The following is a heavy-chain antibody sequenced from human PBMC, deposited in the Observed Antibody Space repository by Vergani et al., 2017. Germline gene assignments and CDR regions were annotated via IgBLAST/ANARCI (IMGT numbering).Heavy chain of an antibody. CDR3: ARASGWGDY. J-gene: IGHJ4*02. CDR2: INPNRGGT. D-gene: IGHD6-19*01. Sequence: QVQLVQSGAEVKKPGASVKVSCKASGYTFTGYYMHWVRQAPGQGLEWMGWINPNRGGTNYAQKFQGRVTMTRDTSISTAYMELSRLRSDDTAVYYCARASGWGDYWGQGTLVTVSS. CDR1: GYTFTGYY. V-gene: IGHV1-2*02.